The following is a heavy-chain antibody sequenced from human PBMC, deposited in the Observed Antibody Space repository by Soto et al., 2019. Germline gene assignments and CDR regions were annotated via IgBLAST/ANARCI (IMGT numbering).Heavy chain of an antibody. CDR1: GLTVSGQKY. V-gene: IGHV3-66*01. Sequence: GGSLRLSCAASGLTVSGQKYVAWVRQAPGKGLEWVSALYDVDGSFYSDSVKGRFTTSRDNAKNTLYLQMNSLRAEDTAVYYCARGSEYSYGYHYYGMDVWGQGTTVTVSS. J-gene: IGHJ6*02. CDR2: LYDVDGS. D-gene: IGHD5-18*01. CDR3: ARGSEYSYGYHYYGMDV.